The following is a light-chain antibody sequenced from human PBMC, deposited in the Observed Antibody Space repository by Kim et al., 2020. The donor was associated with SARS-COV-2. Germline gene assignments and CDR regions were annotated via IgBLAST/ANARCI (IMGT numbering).Light chain of an antibody. CDR2: GKN. CDR1: SLRSYY. CDR3: NSRYSNYNVV. Sequence: SSELTQDPAVSVALGQTVRITCQGDSLRSYYATWYQQKPGQAPILVIYGKNNRPSGIPDRFSGSSSANTASLTITGTQAGDEADYYCNSRYSNYNVVFGG. J-gene: IGLJ2*01. V-gene: IGLV3-19*01.